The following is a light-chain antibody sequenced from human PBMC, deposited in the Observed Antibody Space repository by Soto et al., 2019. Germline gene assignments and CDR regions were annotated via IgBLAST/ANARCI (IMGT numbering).Light chain of an antibody. J-gene: IGKJ4*01. Sequence: DIQMTQSPSSLSASVGDRVTITCRASQAINNYLAWYQQKPGKVPTLLISAASTLQSGVPSRFSGSGSGTDFTLTSSSLQPEDVATYYCQKFSAVPTFGGGTKVEI. CDR2: AAS. V-gene: IGKV1-27*01. CDR3: QKFSAVPT. CDR1: QAINNY.